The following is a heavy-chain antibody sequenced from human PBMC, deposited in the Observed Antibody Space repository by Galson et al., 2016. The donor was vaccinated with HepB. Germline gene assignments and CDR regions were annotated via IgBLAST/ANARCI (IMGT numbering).Heavy chain of an antibody. CDR2: ISSRSSFI. CDR1: GFTFTNSS. D-gene: IGHD6-19*01. Sequence: SLRLSCAASGFTFTNSSIQWVRQASGKGLEWVSSISSRSSFIDYADSVKGRFTVSRDNAKNSLYLQMNSLRAEDTAVYYCARAAVAAMGGKFYYSGMDVWGQGTTVTVSS. CDR3: ARAAVAAMGGKFYYSGMDV. J-gene: IGHJ6*02. V-gene: IGHV3-21*06.